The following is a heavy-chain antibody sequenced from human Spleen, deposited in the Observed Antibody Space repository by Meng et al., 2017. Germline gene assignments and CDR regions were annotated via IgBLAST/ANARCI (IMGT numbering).Heavy chain of an antibody. V-gene: IGHV1-8*01. Sequence: QVQLVQSGAEVKKPGASVKVSCKASGYTFTSYDINWVRKATGQGLEWMGWMNPNSGNTGYAQKFQGRVTMTRNTSISTAYMELSSLRSGDTAVYYCARVISDSNYELDYWGQGTLVTVSS. CDR1: GYTFTSYD. CDR2: MNPNSGNT. J-gene: IGHJ4*02. CDR3: ARVISDSNYELDY. D-gene: IGHD4-11*01.